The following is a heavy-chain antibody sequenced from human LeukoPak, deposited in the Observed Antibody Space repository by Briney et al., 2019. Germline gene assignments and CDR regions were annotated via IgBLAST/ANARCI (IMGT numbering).Heavy chain of an antibody. CDR1: GFDFTAYG. CDR3: TRHFHSAWFGF. V-gene: IGHV5-51*01. CDR2: IYPGGSNG. D-gene: IGHD5-18*01. J-gene: IGHJ4*02. Sequence: GESLRISCKRSGFDFTAYGIAWVRQMPGKGLEWMGNIYPGGSNGRYSPSFQGQVTMSADKSITTVYLQWSSLKASDTAMYYCTRHFHSAWFGFWGQGSLVTVSS.